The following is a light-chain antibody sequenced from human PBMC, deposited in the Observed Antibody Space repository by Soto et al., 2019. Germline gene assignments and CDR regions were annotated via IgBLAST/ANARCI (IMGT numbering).Light chain of an antibody. J-gene: IGKJ1*01. CDR1: PSVSSSY. CDR3: QQYGSSSLT. V-gene: IGKV3-20*01. CDR2: GTS. Sequence: VLTQSPGTLSLSPGERATLPCRASPSVSSSYLAWYQQKPGQAPRLLIYGTSSRATGIPDRFSGSGSGTDFTLTISRPEPEDFAVYYCQQYGSSSLTFGQGTKVDI.